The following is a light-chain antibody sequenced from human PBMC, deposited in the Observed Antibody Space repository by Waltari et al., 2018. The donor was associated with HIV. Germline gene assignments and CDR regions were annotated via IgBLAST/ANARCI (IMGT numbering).Light chain of an antibody. CDR1: SSHVGAYNY. Sequence: QSALTQPPSVSGSPGPSLSISCTGTSSHVGAYNYVSWYHQHPGQAPKLIIYDVNDRPSGISSRFSGSESGNTASLTISGLQAEDEADYYCSSYTGSDTLLGVFGTGTKVTVL. J-gene: IGLJ1*01. CDR2: DVN. CDR3: SSYTGSDTLLGV. V-gene: IGLV2-14*01.